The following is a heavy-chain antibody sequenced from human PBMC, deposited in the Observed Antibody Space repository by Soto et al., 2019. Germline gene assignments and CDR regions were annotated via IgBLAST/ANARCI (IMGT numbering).Heavy chain of an antibody. CDR3: ARSYVDRSGYYLYYFDS. D-gene: IGHD3-9*01. CDR2: IIPIFGST. J-gene: IGHJ4*02. V-gene: IGHV1-69*06. CDR1: GGTVNNYA. Sequence: GASVKVSCKASGGTVNNYAINWVRQAPGQGLEWMGGIIPIFGSTNYAQTFQARVTFTADRSTTTVYMELKSLTIEDTAVYYCARSYVDRSGYYLYYFDSWGQGALVTVSS.